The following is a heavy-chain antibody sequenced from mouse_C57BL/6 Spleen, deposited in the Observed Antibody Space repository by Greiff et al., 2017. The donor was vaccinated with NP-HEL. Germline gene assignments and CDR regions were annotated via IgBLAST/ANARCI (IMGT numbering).Heavy chain of an antibody. J-gene: IGHJ2*01. D-gene: IGHD2-2*01. V-gene: IGHV5-6*01. CDR3: AKWFPYFDY. CDR1: GFTFSSYG. Sequence: EVKLVESGGDLVKPGGSLKLSCAASGFTFSSYGMSWVRQTPDKRLEWVATISSGGSYTYYPDSVKGRFTISRDNAKNTLYLQMSSLKSEDTAMYYCAKWFPYFDYWGQGTTLTVSS. CDR2: ISSGGSYT.